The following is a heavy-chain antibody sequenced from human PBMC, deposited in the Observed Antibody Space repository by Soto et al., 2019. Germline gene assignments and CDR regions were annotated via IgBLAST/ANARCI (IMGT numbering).Heavy chain of an antibody. J-gene: IGHJ6*02. CDR3: ARAYDFWSGYLHRSYGMDV. CDR2: INPSGGST. V-gene: IGHV1-46*01. CDR1: GYTFTSYY. Sequence: ASVKVSCKASGYTFTSYYMHWVRQAPGQGLEWMGIINPSGGSTSYAQKSQGRVTMTRDTSTSTVYMELSSLRSEDTAVYYCARAYDFWSGYLHRSYGMDVWGQGTTVTVSS. D-gene: IGHD3-3*01.